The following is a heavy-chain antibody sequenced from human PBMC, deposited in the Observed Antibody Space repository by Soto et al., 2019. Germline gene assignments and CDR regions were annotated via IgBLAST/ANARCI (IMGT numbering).Heavy chain of an antibody. Sequence: EVQLVESGGGLVQPGGSLRLSCAASGFTFSGSWMHWVRQAPGKGLGWVLRINGDGSGTSYADFVKGRFTISRDDAKNTLFLQMSGLRVEDTAVYYCARGIFGSATANDYWGEGTLVTVSS. V-gene: IGHV3-74*01. CDR3: ARGIFGSATANDY. J-gene: IGHJ4*02. CDR1: GFTFSGSW. CDR2: INGDGSGT. D-gene: IGHD3-3*01.